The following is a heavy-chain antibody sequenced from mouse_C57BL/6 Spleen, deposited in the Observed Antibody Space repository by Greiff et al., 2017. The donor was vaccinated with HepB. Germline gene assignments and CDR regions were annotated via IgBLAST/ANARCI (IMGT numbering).Heavy chain of an antibody. D-gene: IGHD1-1*01. CDR1: GFNIKNTY. CDR2: IDPANGNT. CDR3: ARSDYYGSSCVGFAY. V-gene: IGHV14-3*01. J-gene: IGHJ3*01. Sequence: VQLQQSVAELVRPGASVKLSCTASGFNIKNTYMHWVKQRPEQGLEWIGRIDPANGNTKYAAKFQGKATITADTSSNTAYLQLSSLTSEDTAIYYRARSDYYGSSCVGFAYWGQGTLVTVSA.